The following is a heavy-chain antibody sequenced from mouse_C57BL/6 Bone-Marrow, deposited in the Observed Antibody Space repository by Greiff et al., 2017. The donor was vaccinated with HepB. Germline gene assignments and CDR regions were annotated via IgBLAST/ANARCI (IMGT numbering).Heavy chain of an antibody. V-gene: IGHV1-19*01. CDR3: ACPLLYCDY. CDR2: INPYNGGT. CDR1: GYTFTYYY. D-gene: IGHD2-1*01. J-gene: IGHJ2*01. Sequence: EVQLPQSGPVLVKPGASVKMSCKASGYTFTYYYMNCVTQSHGKSLEWIGVINPYNGGTSYNQKFKGKATLTVEKSSSTTYMELNSLTSEDSEVYYCACPLLYCDYWGQGTTLTFSS.